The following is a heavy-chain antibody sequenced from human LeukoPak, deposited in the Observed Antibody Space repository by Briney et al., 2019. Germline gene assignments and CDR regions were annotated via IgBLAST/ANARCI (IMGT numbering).Heavy chain of an antibody. CDR2: INPDSGGT. CDR1: GYTFTDYY. J-gene: IGHJ3*02. V-gene: IGHV1-2*02. D-gene: IGHD3-22*01. Sequence: ASVKVSCKASGYTFTDYYMRWVRQAPGQGLEWMGWINPDSGGTNYAQRFRGRVTMTRDASISTAYMELSRLRSDDTAFYYCARAGVWDYNDSSGYHNGAFDIWGQGIMVTVSS. CDR3: ARAGVWDYNDSSGYHNGAFDI.